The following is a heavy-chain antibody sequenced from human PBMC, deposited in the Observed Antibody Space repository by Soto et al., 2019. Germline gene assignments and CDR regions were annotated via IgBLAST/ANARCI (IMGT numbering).Heavy chain of an antibody. CDR2: IYHSGST. J-gene: IGHJ5*02. Sequence: SETLSLTYAVSGGSISSSNWWSWVRQPPGKGLEWIGEIYHSGSTNYNPSLKRRVTISVDKSKNQFSLKLSSVTAEDTDMYSCAREQLIAAAGRGWFDPWGQGTLVTVSS. V-gene: IGHV4-4*02. CDR1: GGSISSSNW. D-gene: IGHD6-13*01. CDR3: AREQLIAAAGRGWFDP.